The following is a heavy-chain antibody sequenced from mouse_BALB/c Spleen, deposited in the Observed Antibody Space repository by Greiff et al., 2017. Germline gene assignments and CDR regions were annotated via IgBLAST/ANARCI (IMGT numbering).Heavy chain of an antibody. Sequence: EVQLQESGGGLVKPGGSLKLSCAASGFTFSSYAMSWVRQTPEKRLEWVASISSGGSTYYPDSVKGRFTISTDNARNILYLQMSSLRSEDTAMYYCARGGYGSSFWFAYWGQGTLVTVSA. CDR2: ISSGGST. CDR3: ARGGYGSSFWFAY. V-gene: IGHV5-6-5*01. J-gene: IGHJ3*01. D-gene: IGHD1-1*01. CDR1: GFTFSSYA.